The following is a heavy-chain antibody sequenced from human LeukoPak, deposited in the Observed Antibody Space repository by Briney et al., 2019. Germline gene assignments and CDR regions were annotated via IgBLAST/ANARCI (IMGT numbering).Heavy chain of an antibody. Sequence: ASVKVSCKASGYTFTSYGISWVRQAPGQGLEWMGWISAYNGNTNYAQKLQGRVTMTTDTSTSTAYMELRSLRSDDTAVYYCARTAGYCSSTSCDYWGQGTLVTVSS. CDR2: ISAYNGNT. CDR1: GYTFTSYG. D-gene: IGHD2-2*01. V-gene: IGHV1-18*01. CDR3: ARTAGYCSSTSCDY. J-gene: IGHJ4*02.